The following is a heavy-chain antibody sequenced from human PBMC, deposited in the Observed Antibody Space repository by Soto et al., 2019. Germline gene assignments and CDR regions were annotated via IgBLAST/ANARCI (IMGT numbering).Heavy chain of an antibody. J-gene: IGHJ5*02. CDR2: IIPIFGTA. V-gene: IGHV1-69*01. CDR3: AEGSGALSIIGDGVGYWFDP. D-gene: IGHD1-20*01. Sequence: QVQLVQSGAEVKKPGSSVKVSCKASGGTFSSYAISWVRQAPGQGLEWMGGIIPIFGTANYAQKFQGRVTITADESTSTAYMELCSLRSEDTAVYYCAEGSGALSIIGDGVGYWFDPWGQGTLVTVSS. CDR1: GGTFSSYA.